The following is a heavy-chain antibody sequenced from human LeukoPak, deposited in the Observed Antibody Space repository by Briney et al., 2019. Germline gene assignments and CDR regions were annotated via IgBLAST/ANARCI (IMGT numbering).Heavy chain of an antibody. CDR3: ARQTIFGVVRPVDFDY. CDR1: GFTVSSNY. Sequence: PGGSLRLSCAASGFTVSSNYMSWVRQAPGKGLEWVSVIYSGGSTYYADSVKGRFTISRDNSKNTLYLQMNSLRAEDTAVYYCARQTIFGVVRPVDFDYWGQGTLVTVSS. D-gene: IGHD3-3*01. V-gene: IGHV3-53*01. CDR2: IYSGGST. J-gene: IGHJ4*02.